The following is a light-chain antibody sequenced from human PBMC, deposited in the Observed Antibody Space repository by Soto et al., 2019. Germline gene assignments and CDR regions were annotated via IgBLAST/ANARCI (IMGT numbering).Light chain of an antibody. CDR1: SSDVGGYKY. CDR3: SSYAGSNKLL. V-gene: IGLV2-8*01. J-gene: IGLJ2*01. CDR2: EVS. Sequence: QSALTQPPSASGSPGQTVTISCTGTSSDVGGYKYVSWYQQHPGKAPKLMIYEVSKRPSGVPDRFSGSNSGNTASLTVSGLQAEDEADYYCSSYAGSNKLLFGGGTKLTVL.